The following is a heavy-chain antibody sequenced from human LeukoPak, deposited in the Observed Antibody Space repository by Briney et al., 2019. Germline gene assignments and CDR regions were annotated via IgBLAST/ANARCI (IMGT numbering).Heavy chain of an antibody. V-gene: IGHV3-30*18. CDR1: GFTFSSYG. D-gene: IGHD2-15*01. Sequence: SGGSLRLSCAASGFTFSSYGMHWVRQAPGKGLEWVAVISYDGSNKYYADSVKGRFTISRDNSKNTLYLQMNSLRAEDTAVYYCAKFTGDCSGGSCYPLRKYYFDYWGQGTLVTVSS. CDR2: ISYDGSNK. CDR3: AKFTGDCSGGSCYPLRKYYFDY. J-gene: IGHJ4*02.